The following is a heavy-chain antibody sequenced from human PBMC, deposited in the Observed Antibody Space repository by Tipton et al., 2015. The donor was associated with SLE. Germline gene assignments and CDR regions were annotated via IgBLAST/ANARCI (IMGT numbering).Heavy chain of an antibody. Sequence: SLRLSCTAPGFTFNSHWLSWVRQAPGQGLEWVANINPKGNETFYVDSVKGRFTISRDNGENLLFLQMNTLRVDDTAIYYCVSDYDERPFDLWGQGTPVTVSS. CDR1: GFTFNSHW. J-gene: IGHJ3*01. CDR2: INPKGNET. V-gene: IGHV3-7*01. D-gene: IGHD3-22*01. CDR3: VSDYDERPFDL.